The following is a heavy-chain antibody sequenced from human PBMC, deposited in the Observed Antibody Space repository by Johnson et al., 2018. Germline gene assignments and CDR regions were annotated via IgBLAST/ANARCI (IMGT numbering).Heavy chain of an antibody. D-gene: IGHD3-3*01. CDR2: ISYDGSNK. Sequence: VQLLESGGGVVQPGRSLRLSCAASGFTFSSYAMHWVRQAPGKGLEWVAVISYDGSNKYYADSVKGRFTISRDNSKNTLYLQMNSLGAEDTAVYYCAREFEWLIGGGYFQHWGQGTLVTVSS. CDR1: GFTFSSYA. V-gene: IGHV3-30-3*01. J-gene: IGHJ1*01. CDR3: AREFEWLIGGGYFQH.